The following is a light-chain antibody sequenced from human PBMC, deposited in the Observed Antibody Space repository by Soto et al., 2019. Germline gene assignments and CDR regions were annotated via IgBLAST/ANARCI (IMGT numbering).Light chain of an antibody. CDR2: GAS. J-gene: IGKJ1*01. Sequence: TLLTPSPATLSLSPGESPTPSCRDSQNVSSNLLVWYQQHPGQAPRLLIYGASSRATGIPDRFSGSGSGTDFSLTIRRLEPDDFAVYYCQQYGSSIQTFGQGTKVDIK. CDR1: QNVSSNL. V-gene: IGKV3-20*01. CDR3: QQYGSSIQT.